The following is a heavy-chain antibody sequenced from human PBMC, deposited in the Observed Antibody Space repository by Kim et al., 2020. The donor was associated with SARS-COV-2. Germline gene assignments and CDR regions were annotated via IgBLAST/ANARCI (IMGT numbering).Heavy chain of an antibody. CDR1: GFTFSSYG. D-gene: IGHD1-1*01. V-gene: IGHV3-33*01. CDR3: ARELGTGWDYYYYGMDV. CDR2: IWYDGSNK. J-gene: IGHJ6*02. Sequence: GGSLRLSCAASGFTFSSYGMHWVRQAPGKGLEWVAVIWYDGSNKYYADSVKGRFTISRDNSKNTLYLQMNSLRAEDTAVYYCARELGTGWDYYYYGMDVWGQGTTVTVSS.